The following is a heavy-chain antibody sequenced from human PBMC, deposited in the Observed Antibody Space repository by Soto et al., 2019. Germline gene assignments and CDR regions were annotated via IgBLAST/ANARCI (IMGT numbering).Heavy chain of an antibody. Sequence: ASVKVTCKASGYLFTAYSMHWVRLAPGQGLEWMGVVNPSGGSTKYAQNFQGRVTMTRDTSTTTIYMELSSLRSDDTAIYYCAREENCSGGTCYSEYFHRWGQGTLVTVSS. D-gene: IGHD2-15*01. CDR2: VNPSGGST. CDR3: AREENCSGGTCYSEYFHR. CDR1: GYLFTAYS. J-gene: IGHJ1*01. V-gene: IGHV1-46*01.